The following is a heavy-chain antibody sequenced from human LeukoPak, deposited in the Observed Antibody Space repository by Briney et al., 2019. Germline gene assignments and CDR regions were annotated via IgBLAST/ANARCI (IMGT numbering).Heavy chain of an antibody. CDR1: GFTFSYYW. J-gene: IGHJ4*02. Sequence: QTGGSLRLSCAASGFTFSYYWMSRVRQAPGKGLEWVANIKQDGSEKYYVDSVKGRFTISRDNAKNSLYLQMNSLRAEDTAVYYCVRLIAVAGTRYFDYWGQGALVTVSS. V-gene: IGHV3-7*01. CDR2: IKQDGSEK. CDR3: VRLIAVAGTRYFDY. D-gene: IGHD6-19*01.